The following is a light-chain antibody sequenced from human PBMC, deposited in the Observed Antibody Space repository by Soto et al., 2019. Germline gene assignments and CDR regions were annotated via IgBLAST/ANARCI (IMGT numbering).Light chain of an antibody. CDR1: QSVGSN. J-gene: IGKJ5*01. V-gene: IGKV3-15*01. CDR3: QQYNNWPSIT. CDR2: GAS. Sequence: EIVMTQSPATLSLSPGERGTLSFVASQSVGSNLAWYQQKPGQAPRLLIYGASTRATGIPARFSGSGSGTEFTLTISSLQSEDFAVYYCQQYNNWPSITFGQGTRLEIK.